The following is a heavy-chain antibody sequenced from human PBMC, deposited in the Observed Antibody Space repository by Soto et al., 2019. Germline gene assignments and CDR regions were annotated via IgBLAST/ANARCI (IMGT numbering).Heavy chain of an antibody. CDR2: IYYSGST. J-gene: IGHJ4*02. D-gene: IGHD2-15*01. Sequence: QVQLQESGPGLVKPSETLSLTCTVSGGSISSKYWNWIRQPPGKGLEWIGYIYYSGSTNYNPSLKGRVTISVDTSKNQFSLNLSTVTAADTAVYYCARGYCSGGSCYFDYWGQGTLVTVSS. V-gene: IGHV4-59*08. CDR1: GGSISSKY. CDR3: ARGYCSGGSCYFDY.